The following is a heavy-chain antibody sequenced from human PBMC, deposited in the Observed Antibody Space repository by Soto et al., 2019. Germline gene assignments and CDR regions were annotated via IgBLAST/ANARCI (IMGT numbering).Heavy chain of an antibody. CDR1: GFTFSTYA. CDR3: ATLLESATTY. V-gene: IGHV3-23*01. Sequence: EVQVLESGGSLVQPGGSLRLSCAASGFTFSTYAMIWVRQAPGKGLEWVSAISASGGGTYYADSVKGRFTISRDNSKSTLFLQMTSLRAEDTAVYYCATLLESATTYWGQGPLVTVSS. J-gene: IGHJ4*02. D-gene: IGHD1-26*01. CDR2: ISASGGGT.